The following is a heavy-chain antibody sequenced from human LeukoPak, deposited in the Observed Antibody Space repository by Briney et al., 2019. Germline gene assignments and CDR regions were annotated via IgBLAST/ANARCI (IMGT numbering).Heavy chain of an antibody. D-gene: IGHD6-13*01. Sequence: CETLSLTRTVSGGSISSSSYYWGCIPEPPGKGLEGMGSIYDSGSTYYNPSHKSRVTISVDTSKNQFSLKLSSVTAADTAVYYCASPSSSSWHPGPWFDPWGQGTLVTVSS. CDR1: GGSISSSSYY. V-gene: IGHV4-39*01. CDR2: IYDSGST. CDR3: ASPSSSSWHPGPWFDP. J-gene: IGHJ5*02.